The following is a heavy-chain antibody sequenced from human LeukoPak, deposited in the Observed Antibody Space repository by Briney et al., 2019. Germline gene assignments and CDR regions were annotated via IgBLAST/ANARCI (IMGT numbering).Heavy chain of an antibody. CDR2: IIPIFGTA. J-gene: IGHJ6*03. Sequence: SVKVSCKASGGTFSSYAISWVRQAPGQGLEWMGGIIPIFGTANYAQKFQGRVTITTDESTSTAYMELSSLRSEDTAVYYCARVASERGVIDYYYYYYMDVWGKGTTVTVSS. CDR1: GGTFSSYA. CDR3: ARVASERGVIDYYYYYYMDV. D-gene: IGHD3-10*01. V-gene: IGHV1-69*05.